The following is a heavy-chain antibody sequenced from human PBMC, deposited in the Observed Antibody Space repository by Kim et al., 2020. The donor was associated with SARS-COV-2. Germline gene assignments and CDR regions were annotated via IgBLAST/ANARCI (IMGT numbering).Heavy chain of an antibody. D-gene: IGHD3-10*01. CDR3: AKDYGFYYPNAFDI. J-gene: IGHJ3*02. Sequence: ADSVKGRFTISRDNSKNTLYLQMNSLRAEDTAVYYCAKDYGFYYPNAFDIWGQGTMVTVSS. V-gene: IGHV3-23*01.